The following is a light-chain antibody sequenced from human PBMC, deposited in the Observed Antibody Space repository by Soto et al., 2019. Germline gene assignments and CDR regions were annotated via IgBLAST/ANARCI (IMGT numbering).Light chain of an antibody. V-gene: IGLV4-69*01. CDR2: LNSDGSH. J-gene: IGLJ2*01. CDR1: SGHSSYA. Sequence: QTVVTQSPSASASLGASVKLTCTLSSGHSSYAIAWHQQQPEKGPRYLMKLNSDGSHSKGDGIPDRFSGSSSGAERYLTIYSLQSEDEADYYCQTWGTGIVVFGGGTQLTVL. CDR3: QTWGTGIVV.